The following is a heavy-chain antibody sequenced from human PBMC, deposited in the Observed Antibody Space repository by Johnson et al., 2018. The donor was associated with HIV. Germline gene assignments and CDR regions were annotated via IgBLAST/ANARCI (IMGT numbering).Heavy chain of an antibody. CDR3: ARDRVWFGELYAFDI. V-gene: IGHV3-30-3*01. D-gene: IGHD3-10*01. CDR2: ISYDGSNK. Sequence: VQLVESGGGVVQPWRSLRLSCAASGFTFSSYAMHWVRQAPGKGLAWVAVISYDGSNKYYADSVKGRFTISRDNSKNTLYLQMNSLRAEVTAVYYCARDRVWFGELYAFDIWGQGTMVTVSS. CDR1: GFTFSSYA. J-gene: IGHJ3*02.